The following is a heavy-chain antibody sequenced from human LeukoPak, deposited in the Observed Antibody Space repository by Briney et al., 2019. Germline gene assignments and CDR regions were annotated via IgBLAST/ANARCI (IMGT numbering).Heavy chain of an antibody. V-gene: IGHV4-39*07. CDR2: IYYSGST. CDR3: ARGDVSSSWYAEYYFDY. D-gene: IGHD6-13*01. Sequence: SETLSLTCTVSGGSISSSSYYWGWIRQPPGKGLEWIGSIYYSGSTYYNPSLKSRVTISVDTSKNQFSLKLSSVTAADTAVYYCARGDVSSSWYAEYYFDYWGQGTLVTVSS. CDR1: GGSISSSSYY. J-gene: IGHJ4*02.